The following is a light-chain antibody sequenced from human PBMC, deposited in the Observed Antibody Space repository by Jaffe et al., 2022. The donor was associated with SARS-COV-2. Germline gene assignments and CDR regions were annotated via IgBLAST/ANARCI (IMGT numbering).Light chain of an antibody. CDR3: SSYTTANTGV. J-gene: IGLJ1*01. CDR2: DVS. V-gene: IGLV2-14*03. CDR1: SSDVGFYDF. Sequence: QSALTQPASVSGSPGQSITISCTGTSSDVGFYDFVSWYQQHPGEVPKLLIFDVSLRPAGISHRFSGSKFGNTASLTISGLQAEDEADYYCSSYTTANTGVFGTGTKVTVL.